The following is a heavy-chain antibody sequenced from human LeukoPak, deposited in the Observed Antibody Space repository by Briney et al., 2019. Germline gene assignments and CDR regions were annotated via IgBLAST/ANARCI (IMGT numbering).Heavy chain of an antibody. Sequence: GRSLRLSCAASGFTFSSYGMHWVRQAPGKGLEWVAVISYDGSNKYYADSVKGRFTISRDNSKNTLYLQMNSLGAEDTAVYYCAKDWTVKSNYFDYWGQGTLVTASS. CDR1: GFTFSSYG. CDR2: ISYDGSNK. CDR3: AKDWTVKSNYFDY. V-gene: IGHV3-30*18. D-gene: IGHD3/OR15-3a*01. J-gene: IGHJ4*02.